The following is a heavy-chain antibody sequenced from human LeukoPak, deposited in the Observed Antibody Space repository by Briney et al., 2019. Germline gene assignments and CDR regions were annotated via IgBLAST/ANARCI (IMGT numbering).Heavy chain of an antibody. J-gene: IGHJ4*02. CDR2: IYYSGAT. Sequence: PSETLSLTCSVSGGSISSTSYFWGWIRQPPGKGLEWIGSIYYSGATYYNPSLKSRVTISVATSKNQFSLKLNSVTAADTAVYYCARDTIGIGLRLREYTDYWGQGTLVTVSS. CDR3: ARDTIGIGLRLREYTDY. D-gene: IGHD3-16*01. CDR1: GGSISSTSYF. V-gene: IGHV4-39*07.